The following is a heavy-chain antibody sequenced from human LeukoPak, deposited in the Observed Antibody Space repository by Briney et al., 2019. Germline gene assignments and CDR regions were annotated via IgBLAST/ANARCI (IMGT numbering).Heavy chain of an antibody. V-gene: IGHV3-33*01. CDR1: GYNFSSYG. Sequence: PGRSLRLSCAASGYNFSSYGMQWVRQAPGKGLEWVAVIWYDGSKKYYADSVKGRFTISRDDSKNTLYLQMNSLRAEDTAIYYCARDPGTLATYFDYWGPGTLVTVSS. CDR3: ARDPGTLATYFDY. D-gene: IGHD6-13*01. CDR2: IWYDGSKK. J-gene: IGHJ4*02.